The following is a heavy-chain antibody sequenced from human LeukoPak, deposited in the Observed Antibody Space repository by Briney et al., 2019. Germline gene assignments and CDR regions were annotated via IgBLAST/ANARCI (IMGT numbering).Heavy chain of an antibody. Sequence: PGGSLRLSCAASGFTFSRYGMNWVRQAPGKGLEWVAVIWFDGSNKYYAESVKGRFTISRDNSKSTLYLQTNSLRAEDTAVYYCVGDPMTIRGELYYFDYWGQGTRVTVSS. CDR2: IWFDGSNK. V-gene: IGHV3-33*01. J-gene: IGHJ4*01. CDR3: VGDPMTIRGELYYFDY. D-gene: IGHD3-10*01. CDR1: GFTFSRYG.